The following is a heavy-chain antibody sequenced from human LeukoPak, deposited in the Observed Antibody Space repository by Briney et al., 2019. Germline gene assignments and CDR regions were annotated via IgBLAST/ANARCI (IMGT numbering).Heavy chain of an antibody. Sequence: GASVKVSCKASGYTFTGYYMHWVQQAPGQGLEWMGWINPNSGGTNYAQKFQGRVTMTRDTSISTAYMELSRLRSDDTAVYYCARVYYYDSSGYLTWGQGTLVTVSS. D-gene: IGHD3-22*01. V-gene: IGHV1-2*02. CDR2: INPNSGGT. CDR3: ARVYYYDSSGYLT. CDR1: GYTFTGYY. J-gene: IGHJ5*02.